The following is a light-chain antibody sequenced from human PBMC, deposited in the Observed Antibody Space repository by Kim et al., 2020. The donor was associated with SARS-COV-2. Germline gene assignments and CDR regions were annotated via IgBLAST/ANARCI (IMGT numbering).Light chain of an antibody. Sequence: LSPGDRATLSCRASQSVSSYLGWYQQRPGQAPRLLIYDASNRATDVPARFSGSGSGTDFTLTISNLEPEDFAVYYCQQRVDWPLTFGGGTKVDIK. V-gene: IGKV3-11*01. CDR3: QQRVDWPLT. CDR2: DAS. J-gene: IGKJ4*01. CDR1: QSVSSY.